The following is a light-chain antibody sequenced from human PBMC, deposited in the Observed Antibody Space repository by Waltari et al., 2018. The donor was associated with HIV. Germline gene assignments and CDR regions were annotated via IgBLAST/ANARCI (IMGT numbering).Light chain of an antibody. J-gene: IGKJ1*01. CDR3: QQYSRWPPTWT. CDR2: DAS. V-gene: IGKV3-15*01. CDR1: ENIRNN. Sequence: EVVMTQSPGTLSVSPGERATLSCRSSENIRNNLAWYQQKPGQAPRLLFYDASARATGVPARFSGSGSGTEFTLTICGLQSEDFAIYYCQQYSRWPPTWTFGQGTKVDVK.